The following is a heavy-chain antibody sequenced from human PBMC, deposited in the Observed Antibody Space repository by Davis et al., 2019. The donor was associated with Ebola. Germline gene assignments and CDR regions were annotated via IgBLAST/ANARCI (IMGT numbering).Heavy chain of an antibody. V-gene: IGHV3-23*01. CDR1: GFPFSAYA. D-gene: IGHD6-6*01. CDR3: AQGSSPDN. J-gene: IGHJ4*02. CDR2: VSISGRDT. Sequence: GESLKISCAASGFPFSAYAMSWVRQPPGEGLQWVSTVSISGRDTYYIDSVMGRFTVSRDNSKNTVFLQMNGLRAEDTAHYYCAQGSSPDNWGPGTLVTVSS.